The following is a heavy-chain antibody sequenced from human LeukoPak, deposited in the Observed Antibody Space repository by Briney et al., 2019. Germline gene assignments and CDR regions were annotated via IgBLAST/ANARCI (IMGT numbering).Heavy chain of an antibody. Sequence: GGSLRLSCAASGFTLSTHGIHWVRQAPGKGLEWVGRIKSKTDGGTTDYAAPVKGRFTISRDDSKNTLYLQMNSLKTEDTAVYYCTTDDSAGATGDYWGQGTLVTVSS. CDR1: GFTLSTHG. CDR2: IKSKTDGGTT. V-gene: IGHV3-15*01. CDR3: TTDDSAGATGDY. D-gene: IGHD4/OR15-4a*01. J-gene: IGHJ4*02.